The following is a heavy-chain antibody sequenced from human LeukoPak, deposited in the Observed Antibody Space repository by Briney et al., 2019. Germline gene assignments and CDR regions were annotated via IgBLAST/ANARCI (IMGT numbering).Heavy chain of an antibody. CDR1: GYTFTSYG. Sequence: GASVKVSCTASGYTFTSYGISWVRQAPGQGLEWMGWISAYNGNTNYAQKLQGRVTMTTDTSTSTAYMELRGLRSDDTAVYYCARVGTYYYDSSGYLNDAFDIWGQGTMVTVSS. CDR2: ISAYNGNT. J-gene: IGHJ3*02. V-gene: IGHV1-18*01. CDR3: ARVGTYYYDSSGYLNDAFDI. D-gene: IGHD3-22*01.